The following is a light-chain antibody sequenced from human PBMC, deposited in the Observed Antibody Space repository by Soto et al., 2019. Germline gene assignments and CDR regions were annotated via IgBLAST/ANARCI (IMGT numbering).Light chain of an antibody. J-gene: IGKJ3*01. Sequence: DSVMTQSPDSLAVSLGERATINCKSSQSVLYSSNNKNYLAWYQQKPGQPPKLLIYWASTRESGVPDRFSGSGSGTDFTLTIRSLQAEDVAVYYCQQYYSTPVTFGPGTKVDIK. CDR3: QQYYSTPVT. CDR2: WAS. V-gene: IGKV4-1*01. CDR1: QSVLYSSNNKNY.